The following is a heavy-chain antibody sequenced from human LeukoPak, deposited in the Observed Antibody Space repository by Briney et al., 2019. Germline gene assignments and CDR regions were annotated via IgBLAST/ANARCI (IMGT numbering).Heavy chain of an antibody. Sequence: SGTLSLTCTVSGGSISSSYYYWGWVRQPPGKGLEWIGSLYYSGWSTYYNPSLKSRVTISVDTSKNQFSLKLNSVTAADTAVYYCARVLFWSGYFFDYWGQGTLVTVSS. CDR1: GGSISSSYYY. CDR2: LYYSGWST. D-gene: IGHD3-3*01. V-gene: IGHV4-39*01. J-gene: IGHJ4*02. CDR3: ARVLFWSGYFFDY.